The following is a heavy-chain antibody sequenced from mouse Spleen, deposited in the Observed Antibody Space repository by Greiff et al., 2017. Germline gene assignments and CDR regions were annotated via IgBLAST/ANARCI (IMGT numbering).Heavy chain of an antibody. D-gene: IGHD3-2*02. CDR3: ARSRQLRPPFAY. J-gene: IGHJ3*01. Sequence: QVQLQQSGAELVRPGTSVKVSCKASGYAFTNYLIEWVKQRPGQGLEWIGVINPGSGGTNYNEKFKGKATLTADKSSSTAYMQLSSLTSEDSAVYFCARSRQLRPPFAYWGQGTLVTVSA. CDR2: INPGSGGT. V-gene: IGHV1-54*01. CDR1: GYAFTNYL.